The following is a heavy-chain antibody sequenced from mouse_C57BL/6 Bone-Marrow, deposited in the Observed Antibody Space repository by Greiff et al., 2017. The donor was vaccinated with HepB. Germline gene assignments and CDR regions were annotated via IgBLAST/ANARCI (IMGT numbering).Heavy chain of an antibody. J-gene: IGHJ1*03. CDR3: ARLPPYWYFDV. CDR2: ISNLAYSI. V-gene: IGHV5-15*01. D-gene: IGHD5-1*01. CDR1: GFTFSDYG. Sequence: EVQLVESGGGLVQPGGSLKLSCAASGFTFSDYGMAWVRQAPRKGPEWVAFISNLAYSIYYADTVTGRFTISRENAKNTLYLEMSSLRSEDTAMYYCARLPPYWYFDVWGTGTTVTVSS.